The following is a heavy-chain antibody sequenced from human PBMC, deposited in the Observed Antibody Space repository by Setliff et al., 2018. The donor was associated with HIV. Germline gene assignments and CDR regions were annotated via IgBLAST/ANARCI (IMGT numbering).Heavy chain of an antibody. CDR2: VYWDNDK. CDR1: GFSLDTSGVG. J-gene: IGHJ4*02. Sequence: SGPTLVNPTQTLTLTCTFSGFSLDTSGVGVTWIRQPPGKALEWLTIVYWDNDKRYSPSLKSRLTITKDTSKNQVVLTMTNMNSVDTATYYCAQTTKPSQFDYWGQGTLVTVSS. CDR3: AQTTKPSQFDY. V-gene: IGHV2-5*02. D-gene: IGHD1-26*01.